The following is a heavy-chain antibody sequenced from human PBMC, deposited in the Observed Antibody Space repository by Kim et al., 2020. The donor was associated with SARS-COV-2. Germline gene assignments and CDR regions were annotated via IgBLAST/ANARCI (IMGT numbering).Heavy chain of an antibody. Sequence: SETLSLTCTVSGGSFGGSGNYWVWLAQPPGKGLDWIGSSYNSGRTYYNPSLRSRVTTSVDTSKNQFSLKLSSVTAADTAVYYCARPIPDSSGSFDAFDIWGQGTMVTVSS. V-gene: IGHV4-39*01. CDR1: GGSFGGSGNY. J-gene: IGHJ3*02. CDR2: SYNSGRT. CDR3: ARPIPDSSGSFDAFDI. D-gene: IGHD3-22*01.